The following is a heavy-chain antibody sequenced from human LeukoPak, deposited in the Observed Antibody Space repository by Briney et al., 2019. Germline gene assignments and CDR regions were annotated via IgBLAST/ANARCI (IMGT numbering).Heavy chain of an antibody. V-gene: IGHV3-30*18. Sequence: GRSLRLSCAASGFSFDDYVMDWVRQAPGKGLEWVAGISYDGNNKYYADSVKGRFTISRDNSKNTLYLQMNSLRVEDTAIYFCAKVWRDDQISGSYRGLDHWGQGTLVSVSS. CDR1: GFSFDDYV. J-gene: IGHJ4*02. D-gene: IGHD3-16*02. CDR3: AKVWRDDQISGSYRGLDH. CDR2: ISYDGNNK.